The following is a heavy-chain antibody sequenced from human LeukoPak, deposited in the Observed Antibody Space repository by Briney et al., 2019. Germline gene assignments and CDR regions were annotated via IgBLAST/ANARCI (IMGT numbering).Heavy chain of an antibody. V-gene: IGHV3-23*01. CDR3: AKKDSSTWYDY. J-gene: IGHJ4*02. CDR1: GFTFSSYA. CDR2: ISDNGGST. Sequence: PGRSLRLSCAASGFTFSSYAMGWVRQAPGKGLEWVSTISDNGGSTYYADSVTGRFTISRDNSKNTLYLQMNSLRAEDTAIYFCAKKDSSTWYDYWGQGTLVTVSS. D-gene: IGHD6-13*01.